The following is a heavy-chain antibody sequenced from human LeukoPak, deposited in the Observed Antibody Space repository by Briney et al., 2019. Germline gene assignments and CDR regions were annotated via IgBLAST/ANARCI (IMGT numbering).Heavy chain of an antibody. Sequence: GGSLRLSCAASGFTFSNYGMSWVRQAPGKGLEWVSGISGSGGSTYYADSVKGRFTISRDNSKNTLYLQMNSLRAEDTAVYYCARGNYDSSGYYRYWGQGTLVTVSS. D-gene: IGHD3-22*01. CDR1: GFTFSNYG. CDR3: ARGNYDSSGYYRY. J-gene: IGHJ4*02. V-gene: IGHV3-23*01. CDR2: ISGSGGST.